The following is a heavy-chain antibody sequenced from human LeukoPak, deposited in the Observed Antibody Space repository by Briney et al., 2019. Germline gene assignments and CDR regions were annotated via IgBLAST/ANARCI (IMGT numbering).Heavy chain of an antibody. V-gene: IGHV3-30*02. D-gene: IGHD6-6*01. Sequence: QPGRSLRLSCAASGFTFSSYGMHWVRQAPGKGLEWVAFIRYDGSNKYYADSVKGRFTVSRDNSKNTLYLQMNSLRAEDTAVYYCAKEYSSSSGHYYYYMDVWGKGTTVTVSS. J-gene: IGHJ6*03. CDR2: IRYDGSNK. CDR3: AKEYSSSSGHYYYYMDV. CDR1: GFTFSSYG.